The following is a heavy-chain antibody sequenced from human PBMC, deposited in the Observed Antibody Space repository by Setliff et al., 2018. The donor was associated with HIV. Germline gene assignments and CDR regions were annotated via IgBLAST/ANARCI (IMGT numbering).Heavy chain of an antibody. CDR1: GGSISTYY. CDR3: ARAQMHRGVVAWSLYYFDY. Sequence: LSLTCTVSGGSISTYYWSWIRQPPGKGLEWIGSIYFTGSSDNNPSLKSRVTLSVDTSKHQFSLKLSSVTAADTAVYYCARAQMHRGVVAWSLYYFDYWGQGALVTVSS. CDR2: IYFTGSS. V-gene: IGHV4-59*01. D-gene: IGHD3-10*01. J-gene: IGHJ4*02.